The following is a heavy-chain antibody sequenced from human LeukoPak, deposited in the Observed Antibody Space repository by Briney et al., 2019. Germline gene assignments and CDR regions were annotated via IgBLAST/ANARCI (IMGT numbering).Heavy chain of an antibody. J-gene: IGHJ4*02. Sequence: PGGSLRLSCAASGFTLSSYGIHWVRQAPGKGLEWVAFMRYDGSNKYYADSVKGQFTISRDNSKNTLYLQTNSLRAEDTAVYYCAKDPYSYGSYFDYWGQGTLVTVSS. CDR1: GFTLSSYG. CDR2: MRYDGSNK. CDR3: AKDPYSYGSYFDY. D-gene: IGHD5-18*01. V-gene: IGHV3-30*02.